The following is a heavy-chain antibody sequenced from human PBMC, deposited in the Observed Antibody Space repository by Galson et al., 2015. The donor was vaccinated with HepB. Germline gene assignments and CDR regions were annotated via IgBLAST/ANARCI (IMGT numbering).Heavy chain of an antibody. Sequence: SLRLSCAASGFTFSNYNMNWVRQAPGKGLEWVANIKQDGSEKYYVDSVKGRFTISRDNAKNSLYLQMNSLRAEETAVYYCARDLRGSGWYVDYWGQGTLVTVSS. CDR3: ARDLRGSGWYVDY. CDR2: IKQDGSEK. V-gene: IGHV3-7*01. J-gene: IGHJ4*02. D-gene: IGHD6-19*01. CDR1: GFTFSNYN.